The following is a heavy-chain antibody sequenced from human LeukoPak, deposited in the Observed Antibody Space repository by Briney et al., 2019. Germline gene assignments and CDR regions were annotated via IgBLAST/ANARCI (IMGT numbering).Heavy chain of an antibody. V-gene: IGHV4-34*01. Sequence: SETLSLTCAVYGGSFSGYYWSWIRQPPGKGLEWIGEINHSGSTNYNPSLKSRVTISVDTSKNQFSLKLSSVTAADTAVYYCARGPPFSNWFAPWGQGTLVTVSS. J-gene: IGHJ5*02. CDR1: GGSFSGYY. CDR3: ARGPPFSNWFAP. CDR2: INHSGST. D-gene: IGHD3-3*01.